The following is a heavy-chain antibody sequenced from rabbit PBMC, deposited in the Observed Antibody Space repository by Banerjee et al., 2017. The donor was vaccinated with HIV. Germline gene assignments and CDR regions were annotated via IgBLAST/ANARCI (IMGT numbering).Heavy chain of an antibody. D-gene: IGHD6-1*01. V-gene: IGHV1S45*01. CDR1: GIDFSSSFW. Sequence: QEQLVESGGGLVTLGGSLKVTCKASGIDFSSSFWISWVRQAPGKGLEWIGCIYVGGSRSTYYASWAEGRFTNSKPTSTAVTLQMASLPAADTATYFCTRGPYVSDGYANLWGPGTLVTVS. CDR3: TRGPYVSDGYANL. CDR2: IYVGGSRST. J-gene: IGHJ4*01.